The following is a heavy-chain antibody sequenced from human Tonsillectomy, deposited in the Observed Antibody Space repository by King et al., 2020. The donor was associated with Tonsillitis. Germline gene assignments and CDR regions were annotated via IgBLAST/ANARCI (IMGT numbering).Heavy chain of an antibody. Sequence: VQLVESGGGVVQPGRSLRLSCAASGFTLNNYKMHWVRQAPGKGLEWVALISYDGSNTWYADSVRGRFTISRDNSKNTLYLQMNSLITEDTAVYYCVRDGDDSSGYGFDYWGQGTLVTVSS. CDR1: GFTLNNYK. CDR3: VRDGDDSSGYGFDY. D-gene: IGHD3-22*01. CDR2: ISYDGSNT. J-gene: IGHJ4*02. V-gene: IGHV3-30*03.